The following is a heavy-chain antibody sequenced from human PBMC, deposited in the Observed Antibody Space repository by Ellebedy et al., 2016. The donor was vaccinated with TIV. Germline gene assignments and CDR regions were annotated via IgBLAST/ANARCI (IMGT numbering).Heavy chain of an antibody. J-gene: IGHJ4*02. CDR1: GFPISNFW. CDR2: TKEDGSER. V-gene: IGHV3-7*01. D-gene: IGHD5-12*01. CDR3: ARDRGYDTFDY. Sequence: GESLKISCAASGFPISNFWMAWVRQAPGKGLQWVGNTKEDGSERYYVYSVRGRFTISRDNTKNSLYLEMNSLRVEDTAVYYCARDRGYDTFDYWGQGILVTVSS.